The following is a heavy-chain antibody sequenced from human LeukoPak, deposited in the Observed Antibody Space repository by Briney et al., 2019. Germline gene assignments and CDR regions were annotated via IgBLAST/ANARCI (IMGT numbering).Heavy chain of an antibody. CDR1: GYTLTELS. Sequence: ASVKVSCKVSGYTLTELSMHWVRPAPGKGLEWMGGFDPEDGETIYAQKFQGRVTMTEDTSTDTAYMELSSLRSEDTAVYYCATDLSSSLLFDYWGQGTLVTVSS. CDR2: FDPEDGET. J-gene: IGHJ4*02. CDR3: ATDLSSSLLFDY. V-gene: IGHV1-24*01. D-gene: IGHD6-13*01.